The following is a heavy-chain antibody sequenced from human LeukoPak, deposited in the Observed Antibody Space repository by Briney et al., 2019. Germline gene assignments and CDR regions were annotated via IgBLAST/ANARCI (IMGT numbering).Heavy chain of an antibody. CDR1: GFTFSSYW. CDR2: ISQDGNDK. D-gene: IGHD2-15*01. CDR3: ATDTTRWYSV. V-gene: IGHV3-7*01. J-gene: IGHJ4*02. Sequence: PGGSLRLSCAAPGFTFSSYWMSWVRQAPGKGLEWVAIISQDGNDKYYVNSVKGRFTISRDNAKKSLFLQMNSLRADDTAVYYCATDTTRWYSVWGQGTLVSVSS.